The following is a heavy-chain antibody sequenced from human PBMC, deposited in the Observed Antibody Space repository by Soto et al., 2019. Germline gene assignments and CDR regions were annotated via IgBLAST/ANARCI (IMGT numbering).Heavy chain of an antibody. D-gene: IGHD3-10*01. CDR2: IYYSGST. CDR3: ARGPGRELPLPFDY. J-gene: IGHJ4*02. CDR1: GGSISSGGYY. Sequence: QVQLQESGPGLVKPSQTLFLTCTVSGGSISSGGYYWSWIRQHPGKGLEWIGYIYYSGSTYYNPSLKSGVTISVDTSKNQFSLKLSSVTAADTAVYYCARGPGRELPLPFDYWGQGTLVTVSS. V-gene: IGHV4-31*03.